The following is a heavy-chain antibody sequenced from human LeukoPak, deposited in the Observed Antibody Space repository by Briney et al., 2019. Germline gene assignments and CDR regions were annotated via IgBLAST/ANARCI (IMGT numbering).Heavy chain of an antibody. CDR3: ARGRSGKDGYSHFDY. CDR2: IYYSGST. J-gene: IGHJ4*02. Sequence: SETLSLTCTVSGGSISSYYWSWIRQPPGKGLEWIGYIYYSGSTNYNPSLKSRVTISVDTSKNQFSLKLSSVTAADTAVYYCARGRSGKDGYSHFDYWGQGTLVTVSS. D-gene: IGHD4-4*01. CDR1: GGSISSYY. V-gene: IGHV4-59*12.